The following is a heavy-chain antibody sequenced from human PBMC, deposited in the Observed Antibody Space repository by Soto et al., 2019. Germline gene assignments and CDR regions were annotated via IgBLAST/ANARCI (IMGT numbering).Heavy chain of an antibody. D-gene: IGHD2-15*01. V-gene: IGHV4-34*01. CDR3: ARGLDVVVVAATGRWFDP. CDR2: INHSGST. Sequence: QVQLQQWGAGLLKPSETLSLTCAVYGGSFSGYYWSWIRQPPGKGLEWIGEINHSGSTNYNPSLKSRVTISVATSKNQFSLKLSSVTAADTAVYYCARGLDVVVVAATGRWFDPWGQGTLVTVSS. J-gene: IGHJ5*02. CDR1: GGSFSGYY.